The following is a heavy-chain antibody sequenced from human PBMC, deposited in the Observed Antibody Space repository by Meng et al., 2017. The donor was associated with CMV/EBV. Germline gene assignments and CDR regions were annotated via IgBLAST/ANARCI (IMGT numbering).Heavy chain of an antibody. J-gene: IGHJ5*02. Sequence: SETLSLTCAVYGGSFSGYYWSWIRQPPGKGLEWIGEINHSGSTNYNPSLKSRVTISVDTSKNQFSLKLSSVTAADTAVYYCARAFYYDSSGNWFDPWGQGTLVTVSS. CDR3: ARAFYYDSSGNWFDP. CDR1: GGSFSGYY. V-gene: IGHV4-34*01. D-gene: IGHD3-22*01. CDR2: INHSGST.